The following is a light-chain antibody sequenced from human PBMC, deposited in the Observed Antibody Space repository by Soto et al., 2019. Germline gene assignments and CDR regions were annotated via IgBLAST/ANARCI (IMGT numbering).Light chain of an antibody. Sequence: DIVLTQSPATLSLSPGERASLSCRASQSVSKSLAWYQQKPDQPPRLLIYDAYTRATGIPARVTGSGSGTAYTLKNCSLAPEDFAVYYCPPRAAWPLLTFGGGTKVEIK. CDR3: PPRAAWPLLT. CDR1: QSVSKS. J-gene: IGKJ4*01. CDR2: DAY. V-gene: IGKV3-11*01.